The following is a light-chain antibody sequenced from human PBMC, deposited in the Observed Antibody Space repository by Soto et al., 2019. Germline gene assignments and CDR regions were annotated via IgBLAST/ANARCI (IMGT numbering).Light chain of an antibody. Sequence: IVLTQSPATLSVSPGERATLSCRASQSVSSNLAWHQQRPGQAPRLLIYGASTRATGVPARFSGGGSGTEFTLTISSLQSEDFAVYYCQQYNNWPPYTFGQGTKVDIK. J-gene: IGKJ2*01. CDR2: GAS. CDR1: QSVSSN. V-gene: IGKV3D-15*01. CDR3: QQYNNWPPYT.